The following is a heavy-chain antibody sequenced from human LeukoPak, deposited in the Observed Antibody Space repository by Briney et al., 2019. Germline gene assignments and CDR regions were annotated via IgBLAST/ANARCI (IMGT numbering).Heavy chain of an antibody. V-gene: IGHV4-4*07. D-gene: IGHD2-21*01. CDR3: ARGGIGTSLDY. Sequence: LETLSLTCTVSGGSISNYYWSWIRQPAGKGLEFIGRIYSSGSTNYNPSLKSRVTMSVDTSKNQFSLKLSSVTAADTAVYYCARGGIGTSLDYWGQGTLVTVSS. CDR1: GGSISNYY. J-gene: IGHJ4*02. CDR2: IYSSGST.